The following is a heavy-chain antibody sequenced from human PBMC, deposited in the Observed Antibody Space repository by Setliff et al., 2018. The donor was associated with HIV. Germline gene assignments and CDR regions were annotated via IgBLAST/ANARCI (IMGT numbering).Heavy chain of an antibody. CDR2: IYHVGTT. V-gene: IGHV4-38-2*02. Sequence: TVSGYSMSGGYNWGWIRQSPEKGLEWIGNIYHVGTTYYNPSLKSRVTLSVDPSKSQFSLKLTSVTAADTALYYCVTTDYFYGRNNFEYWGQGALVTVSS. CDR1: GYSMSGGYN. J-gene: IGHJ4*02. CDR3: VTTDYFYGRNNFEY. D-gene: IGHD3-10*01.